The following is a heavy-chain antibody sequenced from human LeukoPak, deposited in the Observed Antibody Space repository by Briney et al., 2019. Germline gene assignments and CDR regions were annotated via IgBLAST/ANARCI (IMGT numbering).Heavy chain of an antibody. J-gene: IGHJ4*02. CDR1: GFTFSSYS. CDR3: AREKAYYYDSSGYPDY. Sequence: GGSLRLSFAASGFTFSSYSMNWVRQAPGKGLEWVSSISSSSSYIYYADSVKGRFTISRDNAKNSLYLQMNSLRAEDTAVYYCAREKAYYYDSSGYPDYWGQGTLVTVSS. D-gene: IGHD3-22*01. CDR2: ISSSSSYI. V-gene: IGHV3-21*01.